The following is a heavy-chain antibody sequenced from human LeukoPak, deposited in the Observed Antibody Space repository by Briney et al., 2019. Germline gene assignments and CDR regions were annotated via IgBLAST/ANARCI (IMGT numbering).Heavy chain of an antibody. Sequence: ASVKVSCKASGYTLTSYGINWVRQAPGQGLEWLGWISGYNGNTNYALKLQGRVTMTTDTSTSTAYMELRSLRSDDTALYYCAFSHCGGDCYGVRGDYYMDVWGKGTTVTVSS. CDR3: AFSHCGGDCYGVRGDYYMDV. J-gene: IGHJ6*03. CDR1: GYTLTSYG. CDR2: ISGYNGNT. V-gene: IGHV1-18*01. D-gene: IGHD2-21*02.